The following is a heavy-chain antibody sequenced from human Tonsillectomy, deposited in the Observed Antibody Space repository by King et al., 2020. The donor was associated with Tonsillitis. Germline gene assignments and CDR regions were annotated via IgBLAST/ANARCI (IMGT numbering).Heavy chain of an antibody. CDR1: GGSFSGYY. D-gene: IGHD5-24*01. CDR3: ARRIRYTGRRAAFDI. CDR2: INHSGGT. V-gene: IGHV4-34*01. J-gene: IGHJ3*02. Sequence: VQLQQWGAGLLNPSETLSLTCVVYGGSFSGYYWSWIRQPPGKGLERIGEINHSGGTNYNPSLKSRVTTSIDTSKNQFYLMLRSVTAADTAVFYCARRIRYTGRRAAFDIWGQGTMVTVSS.